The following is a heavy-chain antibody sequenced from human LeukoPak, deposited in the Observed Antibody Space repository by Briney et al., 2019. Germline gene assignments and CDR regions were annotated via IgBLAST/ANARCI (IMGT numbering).Heavy chain of an antibody. CDR1: GGTFSSYT. D-gene: IGHD3-22*01. J-gene: IGHJ4*02. Sequence: SVKVSCKASGGTFSSYTISWVRQAPGQGLEWMGRIIPILGIANYAQKFQGRVTITADKSTSTAYMELSSLRSEDTAVYYCARDPYYDISGYYSRHYFDYWGQGTLVTVSS. CDR2: IIPILGIA. CDR3: ARDPYYDISGYYSRHYFDY. V-gene: IGHV1-69*04.